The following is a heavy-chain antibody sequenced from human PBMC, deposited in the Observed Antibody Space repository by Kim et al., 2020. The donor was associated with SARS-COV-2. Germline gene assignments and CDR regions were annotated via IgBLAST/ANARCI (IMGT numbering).Heavy chain of an antibody. CDR1: GGSISSSSYY. J-gene: IGHJ5*02. CDR2: ISYSGST. V-gene: IGHV4-39*01. CDR3: ARRDSSGTKRRRGFDR. D-gene: IGHD6-25*01. Sequence: SETLSLTCTVSGGSISSSSYYWGWIRQPPGKGLEWIGCISYSGSTYSNPSLKSRVTISVDTSKNQFSLKLSSVTAADTAVYYCARRDSSGTKRRRGFDR.